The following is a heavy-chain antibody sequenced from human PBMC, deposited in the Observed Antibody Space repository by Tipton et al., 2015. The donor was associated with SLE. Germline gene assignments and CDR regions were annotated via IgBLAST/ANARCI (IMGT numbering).Heavy chain of an antibody. J-gene: IGHJ5*02. D-gene: IGHD3-3*01. Sequence: LRLSCTVSGGSISSSGYYWSWIRQPPGKGLEWIGYIYHSGSTNYNPFLKSRVTISVDTSKNQFSLKLSSVTAADTAVYYCARRATIFGVVTWFDPWGQGTLVTVSS. V-gene: IGHV4-61*05. CDR3: ARRATIFGVVTWFDP. CDR2: IYHSGST. CDR1: GGSISSSGYY.